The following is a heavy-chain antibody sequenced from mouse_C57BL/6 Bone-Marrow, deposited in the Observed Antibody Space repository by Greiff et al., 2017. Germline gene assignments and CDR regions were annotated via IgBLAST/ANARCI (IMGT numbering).Heavy chain of an antibody. J-gene: IGHJ4*01. CDR1: GFTFSSYG. Sequence: EVQLVESGGDLVKPGGSLKLSCAASGFTFSSYGMSWVRQTPDKRLEWVATISSVGSYTYYPDSVKGRFTIARDNAKNTLYLQMSSLKTEDTAMYDCARRAGSNPYYYAMDYWGQGTSVTVSS. CDR3: ARRAGSNPYYYAMDY. CDR2: ISSVGSYT. D-gene: IGHD2-5*01. V-gene: IGHV5-6*01.